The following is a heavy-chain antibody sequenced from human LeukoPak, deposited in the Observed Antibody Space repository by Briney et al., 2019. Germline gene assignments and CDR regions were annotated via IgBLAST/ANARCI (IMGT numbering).Heavy chain of an antibody. Sequence: GGSLRLSCTVSGFTVSSNSMSWVRQAPGKGLEWVSFIYSDNTHYSDSVKGRFTISRDNSKNTLYLQMNSLRAEDTAVYYCAKDSGIYYDSSGYYYPDAFDIWGQGTMVTVSS. CDR2: IYSDNT. D-gene: IGHD3-22*01. V-gene: IGHV3-53*01. CDR3: AKDSGIYYDSSGYYYPDAFDI. CDR1: GFTVSSNS. J-gene: IGHJ3*02.